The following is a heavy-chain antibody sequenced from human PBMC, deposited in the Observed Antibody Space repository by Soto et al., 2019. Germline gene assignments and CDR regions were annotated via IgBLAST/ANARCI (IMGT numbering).Heavy chain of an antibody. CDR1: GGSISSYY. CDR3: ARGGDYEYYFDY. D-gene: IGHD4-17*01. J-gene: IGHJ4*02. V-gene: IGHV4-59*08. CDR2: IYYSGST. Sequence: SETLSLTCTVSGGSISSYYWSWIRKPPGKGLEWIGYIYYSGSTNYNPSLKSRVTISVDTSKNQFSLKLSSVTAADTAVYYCARGGDYEYYFDYWGQGTLVTVSS.